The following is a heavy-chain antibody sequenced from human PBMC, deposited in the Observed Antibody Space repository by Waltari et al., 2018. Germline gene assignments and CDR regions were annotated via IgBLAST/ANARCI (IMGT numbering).Heavy chain of an antibody. J-gene: IGHJ4*02. CDR2: IYTGGST. V-gene: IGHV4-4*07. D-gene: IGHD5-12*01. CDR1: GGSISSYY. CDR3: ASSPSWKWPQYYFAY. Sequence: QVQLQESGPGLVKPSETLSLTCTVSGGSISSYYWTWIRQPAGKGLEWIGRIYTGGSTNYNASLKSRVTMSLDTSKNQFSLKLSPVTAADTTVYYCASSPSWKWPQYYFAYWGQGTLVTVSS.